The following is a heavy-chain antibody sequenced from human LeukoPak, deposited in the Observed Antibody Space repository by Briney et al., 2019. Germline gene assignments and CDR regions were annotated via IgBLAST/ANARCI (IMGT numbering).Heavy chain of an antibody. J-gene: IGHJ4*02. CDR2: INWNGGST. Sequence: PGGSLRLSCAASGFTFSSYAMSWVRQAPGKGLEWVSGINWNGGSTGYADSVKGRFTISRDNAKNSLYLQMDSLRAEDTALYHCARTSSYYDSSGYYSYYFDYWGQGTQVTVSS. D-gene: IGHD3-22*01. CDR1: GFTFSSYA. V-gene: IGHV3-20*01. CDR3: ARTSSYYDSSGYYSYYFDY.